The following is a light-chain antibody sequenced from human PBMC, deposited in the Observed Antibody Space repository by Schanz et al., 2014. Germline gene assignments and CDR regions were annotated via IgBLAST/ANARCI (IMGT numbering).Light chain of an antibody. CDR2: LERSGRY. V-gene: IGLV4-60*03. Sequence: QSVLTQSPSASASLGSSVKLTCALSSGHSTYIIAWHQQQPGKAPRYLMNLERSGRYNKGSGVPDRFSGSSSGADRYLTVSDLQSEDEADYYCATWDSSVYWVFGGGTKLTVL. J-gene: IGLJ3*02. CDR3: ATWDSSVYWV. CDR1: SGHSTYI.